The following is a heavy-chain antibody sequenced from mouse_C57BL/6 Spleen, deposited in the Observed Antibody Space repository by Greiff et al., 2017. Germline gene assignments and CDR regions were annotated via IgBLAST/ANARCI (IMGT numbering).Heavy chain of an antibody. CDR1: GYTFTSYW. CDR3: ARGRVYYDYDGFAY. J-gene: IGHJ3*01. V-gene: IGHV1-50*01. CDR2: IDPSDSYT. D-gene: IGHD2-4*01. Sequence: QVQLQQSGAELVKPGASVKLSCKASGYTFTSYWMQWVKQRPGQGLEWIGEIDPSDSYTNYNQKFKGKATLTVDTSSSTAYMQLSSLTSEDSAVYYCARGRVYYDYDGFAYWGQGTLVTVSA.